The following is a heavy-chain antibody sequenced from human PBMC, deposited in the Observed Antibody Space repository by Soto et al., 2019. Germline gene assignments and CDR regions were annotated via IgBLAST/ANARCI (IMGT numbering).Heavy chain of an antibody. CDR2: ISGSGDST. V-gene: IGHV3-23*01. D-gene: IGHD3-10*01. CDR3: AKDDGSGPGDWFEP. Sequence: EVHLLESGGGLVQPGGSLRLSCAASGFTFSSYAMSWVRQAPGKGLEWVSAISGSGDSTYFADSVKGRLTISRDNSKNPLYLPMNGLRAEDTAVDYCAKDDGSGPGDWFEPWGQGTLVTVSS. J-gene: IGHJ5*02. CDR1: GFTFSSYA.